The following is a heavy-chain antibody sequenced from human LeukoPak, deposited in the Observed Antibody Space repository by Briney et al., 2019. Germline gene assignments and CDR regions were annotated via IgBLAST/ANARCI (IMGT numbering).Heavy chain of an antibody. CDR3: ARDSIRSGGSAFDI. CDR1: GYTFIGSG. J-gene: IGHJ3*02. Sequence: ASVKVSCKASGYTFIGSGISWVRQAPGQGLEWMGWINTYNGNTNYAQKIQDRVTLTTDTSTTTAYMELRNLTSDDTAVFYCARDSIRSGGSAFDIWGQGTMVTISS. D-gene: IGHD2-15*01. CDR2: INTYNGNT. V-gene: IGHV1-18*01.